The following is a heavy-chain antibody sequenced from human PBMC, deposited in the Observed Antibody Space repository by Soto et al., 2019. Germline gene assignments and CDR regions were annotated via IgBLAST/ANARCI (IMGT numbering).Heavy chain of an antibody. CDR2: IYYSGST. V-gene: IGHV4-59*06. CDR3: ARSYDYVWGSYRSYDAFDI. CDR1: GGSISSYF. J-gene: IGHJ3*02. Sequence: SETLSLTCTVSGGSISSYFWSWIRQHPGKGLEWIGYIYYSGSTYYNPSLKSRVTISVDTSKNQFSLKLSSVTAADTAVYYCARSYDYVWGSYRSYDAFDIWGQGTMVTVSS. D-gene: IGHD3-16*02.